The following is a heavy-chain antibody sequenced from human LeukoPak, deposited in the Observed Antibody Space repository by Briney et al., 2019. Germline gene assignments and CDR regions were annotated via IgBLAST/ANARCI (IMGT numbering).Heavy chain of an antibody. D-gene: IGHD5-18*01. CDR2: IYYSGST. V-gene: IGHV4-31*11. CDR3: AREPLDSYGLKSWFDP. Sequence: RSSETLSLTCAVYGVSFSGYYWSWIRQHPGKGLEWLGYIYYSGSTYYNPSLKSRVTISVDTSKNQFSLKLSSVTAADTAVYYCAREPLDSYGLKSWFDPWGQGTLVTVSS. CDR1: GVSFSGYY. J-gene: IGHJ5*02.